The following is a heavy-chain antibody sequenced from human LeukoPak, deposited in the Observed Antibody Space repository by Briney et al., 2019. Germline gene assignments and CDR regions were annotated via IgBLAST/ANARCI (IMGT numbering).Heavy chain of an antibody. CDR3: ARLGIVGATGQEYFQH. Sequence: SETLSLTCTVSGGSISSYYWSWIRQPPGKGLERIGYIYYSGSTNYNPSLKSRVTISVDTSKNQFSLKLSSVTAADTAVYYCARLGIVGATGQEYFQHWGQGTLVTVSS. V-gene: IGHV4-59*01. CDR2: IYYSGST. D-gene: IGHD1-26*01. J-gene: IGHJ1*01. CDR1: GGSISSYY.